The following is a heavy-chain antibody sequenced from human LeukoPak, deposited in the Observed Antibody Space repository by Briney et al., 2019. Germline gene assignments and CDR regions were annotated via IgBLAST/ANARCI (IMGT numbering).Heavy chain of an antibody. CDR2: ISSSSSYI. Sequence: PGGSLRLSCAASGFTFSSYSMNWVRQAPGKGLEWVSSISSSSSYIYYADSVKGRFTISRDNAKNSLYLQMNSLRAEDTAVYCCARGGAYCGGDCYSFDYWGQGTLVTVSS. J-gene: IGHJ4*02. CDR3: ARGGAYCGGDCYSFDY. D-gene: IGHD2-21*02. V-gene: IGHV3-21*01. CDR1: GFTFSSYS.